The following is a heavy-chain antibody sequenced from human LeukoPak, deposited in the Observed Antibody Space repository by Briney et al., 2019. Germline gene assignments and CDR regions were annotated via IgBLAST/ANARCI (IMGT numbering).Heavy chain of an antibody. CDR3: ARHVFLLFGGLLLPNWFHP. D-gene: IGHD3-10*01. V-gene: IGHV4-38-2*01. CDR1: GYSISTGYY. Sequence: PSETLSLTCAVSGYSISTGYYWGWIRQPPGKGLEWIGSIYHSGSTYYNPSLKSRVTISLDTSKNQLSLKLSSVTAADTAVYYCARHVFLLFGGLLLPNWFHPWGQGTLVTGFS. J-gene: IGHJ5*02. CDR2: IYHSGST.